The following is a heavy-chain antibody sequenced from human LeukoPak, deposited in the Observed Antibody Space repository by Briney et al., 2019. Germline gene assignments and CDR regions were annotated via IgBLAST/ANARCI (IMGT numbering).Heavy chain of an antibody. Sequence: SETLSLTCTVSGGSMSPYYWSWMRQPPGKGPESVGYIFYTGGTNYNPSLKRRVTVSLDTSKNQFSLKLSSVTATDTAVYYCARLGFCRGDNCLDDYWGQGTLVTVSS. D-gene: IGHD2-15*01. V-gene: IGHV4-59*08. CDR1: GGSMSPYY. J-gene: IGHJ4*02. CDR2: IFYTGGT. CDR3: ARLGFCRGDNCLDDY.